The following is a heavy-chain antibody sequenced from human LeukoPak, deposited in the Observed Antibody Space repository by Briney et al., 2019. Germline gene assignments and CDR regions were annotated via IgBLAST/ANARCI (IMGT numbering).Heavy chain of an antibody. V-gene: IGHV4-39*01. D-gene: IGHD3-16*01. Sequence: SETLSLTCTVSGGSIRSSYYYWGWIRQPPGKGLEWIGSIYDSGSTYYNPSLKSRVTISVDTSKNQFSLKLNSVTAADTAVYYCARLGAFDIWGQGTMVTVSS. CDR1: GGSIRSSYYY. CDR2: IYDSGST. J-gene: IGHJ3*02. CDR3: ARLGAFDI.